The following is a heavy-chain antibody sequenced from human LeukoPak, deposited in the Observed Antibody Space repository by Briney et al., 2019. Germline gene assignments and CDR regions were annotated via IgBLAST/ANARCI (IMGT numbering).Heavy chain of an antibody. D-gene: IGHD6-6*01. CDR2: ILYDGSNK. Sequence: GGSLRLSCAASGFTFSSYGMHWVRQAPGKGLEWVAVILYDGSNKYYADSVKGRFTISRDNSKNTLYLQMNSLRAEDTAVYYCATFLEQLDAGYYYYGMDVWGQGTTVTVSS. V-gene: IGHV3-30*03. CDR3: ATFLEQLDAGYYYYGMDV. J-gene: IGHJ6*02. CDR1: GFTFSSYG.